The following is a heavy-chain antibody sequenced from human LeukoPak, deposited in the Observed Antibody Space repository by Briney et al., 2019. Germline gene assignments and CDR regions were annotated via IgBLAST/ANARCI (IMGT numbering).Heavy chain of an antibody. CDR1: GGSISSGDYY. Sequence: SETLSLTCTVSGGSISSGDYYWSWIRQHPGKGLEWIGYIYYSGSTYYNPSLKSRVTISLDTSKNQFSLKLSSVTAADTAVYYCARAIVTPSGYVWYFDLWGRGTLVTVSS. CDR3: ARAIVTPSGYVWYFDL. D-gene: IGHD3-3*01. CDR2: IYYSGST. V-gene: IGHV4-31*03. J-gene: IGHJ2*01.